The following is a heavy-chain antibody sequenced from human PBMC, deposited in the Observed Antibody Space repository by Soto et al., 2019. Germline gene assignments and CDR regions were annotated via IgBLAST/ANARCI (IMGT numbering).Heavy chain of an antibody. CDR2: IWYDGSNK. Sequence: GGSLRLSCAASGFTFSSYGMHWVRQAPGKGLEWVAVIWYDGSNKYYADSVKGRFTISRDNSKNTLYLQMNSLRAEDTAVYYCARDPSVVVAACFDYWGQGTLVTVSS. D-gene: IGHD2-15*01. CDR3: ARDPSVVVAACFDY. CDR1: GFTFSSYG. J-gene: IGHJ4*02. V-gene: IGHV3-33*01.